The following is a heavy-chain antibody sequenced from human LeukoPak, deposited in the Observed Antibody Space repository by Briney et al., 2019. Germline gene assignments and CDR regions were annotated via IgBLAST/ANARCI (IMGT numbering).Heavy chain of an antibody. D-gene: IGHD3-22*01. CDR3: ATLGEYYDTSGYYYN. V-gene: IGHV4-39*07. CDR1: GGSIRSSSYY. J-gene: IGHJ4*02. CDR2: INHSGST. Sequence: SETLSLTCTVSGGSIRSSSYYWSWIRQPPGKGLEWIGEINHSGSTYYNPSLKSRVTISVDTSKKQFSLKVTSVTAADTAVYYCATLGEYYDTSGYYYNWGQGTLVTVSS.